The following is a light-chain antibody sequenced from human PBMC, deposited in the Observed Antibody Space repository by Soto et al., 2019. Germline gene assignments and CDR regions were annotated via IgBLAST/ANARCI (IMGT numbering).Light chain of an antibody. CDR3: QQRSNWPLT. J-gene: IGKJ4*01. Sequence: EIVLTQSPATLSLSPGERVTLPCRASQSVSSYLAWYQQKPGQAPRLLIYETSNRATGIPARFSGSGSGTDFTLTISSLEPEDFAVYYCQQRSNWPLTFGVGTKVEIX. CDR2: ETS. V-gene: IGKV3-11*01. CDR1: QSVSSY.